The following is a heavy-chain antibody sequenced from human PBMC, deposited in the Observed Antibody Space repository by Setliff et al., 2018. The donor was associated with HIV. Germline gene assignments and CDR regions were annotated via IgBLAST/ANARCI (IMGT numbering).Heavy chain of an antibody. CDR2: ISPYNGHT. Sequence: ASVKVSCKASGYTFKTYGISWVRQAPGHGLEWMGWISPYNGHTNYAQHFQGRVTMTIDTSTSRAYMELKSLTSDDTAAYFCARLGSGWSDSYYYAMDVWGQGTTVTVSS. V-gene: IGHV1-18*01. CDR1: GYTFKTYG. CDR3: ARLGSGWSDSYYYAMDV. D-gene: IGHD6-19*01. J-gene: IGHJ6*02.